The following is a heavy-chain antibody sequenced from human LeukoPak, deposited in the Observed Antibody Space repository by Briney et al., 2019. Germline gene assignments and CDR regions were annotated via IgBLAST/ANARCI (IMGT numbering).Heavy chain of an antibody. V-gene: IGHV3-7*01. CDR1: GLTFSNYW. CDR3: ARKTYYYDTSPAGWFDT. CDR2: INQDGSAK. Sequence: GGSLRLSCEASGLTFSNYWMSWVRQTPGKGLEWVANINQDGSAKNYVDSVEGRFTISRDNAKNSLYLQMDSLSAEDTAIYYCARKTYYYDTSPAGWFDTWGQGTLGTVSS. J-gene: IGHJ5*02. D-gene: IGHD3-22*01.